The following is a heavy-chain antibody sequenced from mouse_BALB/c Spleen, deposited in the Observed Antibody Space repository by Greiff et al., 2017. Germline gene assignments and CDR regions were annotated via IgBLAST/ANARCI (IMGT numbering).Heavy chain of an antibody. CDR1: GFNIKDYY. D-gene: IGHD1-1*01. CDR3: NAGGSYNY. CDR2: IDPENGDT. J-gene: IGHJ2*01. Sequence: VQLQQSGAELVRSGASVKLSCTASGFNIKDYYMHWVKQRPEQGLEWLGWIDPENGDTEYAPKFQGKATMTADTSSNTAYLQLSSLTSEDTAVYYCNAGGSYNYWGQGTTLTVSS. V-gene: IGHV14-4*02.